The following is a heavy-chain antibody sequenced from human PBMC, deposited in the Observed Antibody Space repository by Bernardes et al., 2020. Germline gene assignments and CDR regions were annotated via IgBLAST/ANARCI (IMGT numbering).Heavy chain of an antibody. CDR1: GFTFSSYA. J-gene: IGHJ6*02. D-gene: IGHD6-13*01. V-gene: IGHV3-30-3*01. Sequence: GGSLRLSCAASGFTFSSYAMHWVRQAPGKGLEWVADISYDGSNKYYADSVKGRFTISRDNSKNTLYLQMNSLRAEDTAVYYCARDRYSSSWYAWVGMDVWGQGTTVTVSS. CDR2: ISYDGSNK. CDR3: ARDRYSSSWYAWVGMDV.